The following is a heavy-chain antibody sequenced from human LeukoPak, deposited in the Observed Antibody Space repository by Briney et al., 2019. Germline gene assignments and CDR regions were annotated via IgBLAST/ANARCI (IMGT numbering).Heavy chain of an antibody. CDR1: GGSISSYY. V-gene: IGHV4-59*01. J-gene: IGHJ6*03. CDR2: IYYSGST. CDR3: ARGYSYYYYYMDV. Sequence: SETLSLTCTVSGGSISSYYWSWIRQPPGKGLEWIGYIYYSGSTNYNPSLKSRVTISVDTSKNQFSLKLSSVTAADTAVYYCARGYSYYYYYMDVWSKGTTVTVSS. D-gene: IGHD5-18*01.